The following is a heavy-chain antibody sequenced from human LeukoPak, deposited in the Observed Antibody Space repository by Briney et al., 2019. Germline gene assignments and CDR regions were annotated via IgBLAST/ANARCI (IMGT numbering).Heavy chain of an antibody. CDR1: GGTFSSYA. CDR3: ARSLWFGELSRGIDYYYMDV. J-gene: IGHJ6*03. CDR2: IIPIFGTA. D-gene: IGHD3-10*01. V-gene: IGHV1-69*13. Sequence: SVKVSCKASGGTFSSYAISWVRQAPGQGLEWMGGIIPIFGTANYAQKFQGRVTITADESTSTAYMELSSLRSEDTAVYYCARSLWFGELSRGIDYYYMDVWGKGTTVTVSS.